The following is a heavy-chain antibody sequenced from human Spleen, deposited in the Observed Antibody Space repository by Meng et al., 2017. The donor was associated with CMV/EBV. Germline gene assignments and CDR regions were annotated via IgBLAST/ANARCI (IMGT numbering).Heavy chain of an antibody. D-gene: IGHD3-22*01. CDR2: ISSSSSYI. V-gene: IGHV3-21*01. Sequence: EVQLVESGGGRVKPGGSLRLSCAASGFTFSSYSMNWVRQAPGKGLEWVSSISSSSSYIYYADSVKGRFTISRDNAKNSLYLQMNSLRAEDTAVYYCARVEGYYYDSSGYPDYWGQGTLVTVSS. J-gene: IGHJ4*02. CDR1: GFTFSSYS. CDR3: ARVEGYYYDSSGYPDY.